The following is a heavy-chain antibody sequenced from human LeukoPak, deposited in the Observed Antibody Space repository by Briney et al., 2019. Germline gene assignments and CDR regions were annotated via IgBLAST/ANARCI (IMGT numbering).Heavy chain of an antibody. V-gene: IGHV3-23*01. CDR1: GFTFSSYA. D-gene: IGHD4-23*01. CDR2: ISGSGDST. Sequence: PGGSLRLSCAASGFTFSSYAMSWVRQAPGKGLEWVSAISGSGDSTYYADSVKGRFTISRDNSKNTLYLQMNSLRAEDTAVYYCARGPYGGDWYFDLWGRGTLVTVSS. J-gene: IGHJ2*01. CDR3: ARGPYGGDWYFDL.